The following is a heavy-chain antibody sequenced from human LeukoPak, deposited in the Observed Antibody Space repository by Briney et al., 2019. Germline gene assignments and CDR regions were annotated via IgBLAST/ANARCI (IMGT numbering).Heavy chain of an antibody. Sequence: PGGSLRLSCAASGFTFSSYWMHWVRQAPGKGLVWVSRINSDGSSTSYADSVKGRFTISRDNTKNTLYLQMNSLRAEDTAVYYCARDGGSASRGFDYWGQGTLVTVSS. CDR2: INSDGSST. CDR3: ARDGGSASRGFDY. V-gene: IGHV3-74*01. CDR1: GFTFSSYW. J-gene: IGHJ4*02. D-gene: IGHD3-16*01.